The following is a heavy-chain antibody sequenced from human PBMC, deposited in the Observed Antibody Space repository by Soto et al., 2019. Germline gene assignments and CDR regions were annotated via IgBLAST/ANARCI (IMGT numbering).Heavy chain of an antibody. CDR2: IAYDGSDK. CDR3: VGGQYYFDY. V-gene: IGHV3-30*03. Sequence: QVQLVESGGGVVQPGRSLRLSCAASGFPFTSYGMHWVREGPDKGLEWVAIIAYDGSDKYYADSVNGRFTISRDNSKNTLYLQLNSLRPEATALYYCVGGQYYFDYRGQGTLVIVSS. J-gene: IGHJ4*02. D-gene: IGHD3-10*01. CDR1: GFPFTSYG.